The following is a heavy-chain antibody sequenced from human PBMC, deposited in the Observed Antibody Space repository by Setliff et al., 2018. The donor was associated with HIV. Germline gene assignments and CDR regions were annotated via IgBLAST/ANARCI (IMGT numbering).Heavy chain of an antibody. CDR1: GGSLSGYY. V-gene: IGHV4-34*01. CDR2: INHRASI. D-gene: IGHD4-17*01. Sequence: SETLSLTCAVYGGSLSGYYWSWIRQPPGKGLEWIGEINHRASINYNPSLKSRVTISIDTSKNQFSLKLTSVTAADTAVYYCARVPTQGDYGSDAFDIWGQGTMVTVSS. CDR3: ARVPTQGDYGSDAFDI. J-gene: IGHJ3*02.